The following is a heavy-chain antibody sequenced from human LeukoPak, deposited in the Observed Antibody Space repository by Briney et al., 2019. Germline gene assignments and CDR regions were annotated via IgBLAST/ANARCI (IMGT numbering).Heavy chain of an antibody. V-gene: IGHV4-4*02. Sequence: GSLRLSCEASGFTFSTYGMNWVRQPPGKGLEWIGEIYHSGSTNYNPSLKSRVTISVDKSKNQFSLKLSSVTAADTAVYYCARVERRLTGFDYWGQGTLVTVSS. J-gene: IGHJ4*02. CDR1: GFTFSTYG. D-gene: IGHD5-24*01. CDR3: ARVERRLTGFDY. CDR2: IYHSGST.